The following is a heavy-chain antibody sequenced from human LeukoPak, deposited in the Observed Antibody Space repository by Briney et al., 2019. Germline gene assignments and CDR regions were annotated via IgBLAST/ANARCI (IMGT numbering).Heavy chain of an antibody. CDR1: GGSISSGGYY. D-gene: IGHD3-22*01. V-gene: IGHV4-31*03. CDR3: ARSSYDSSGYQRIFDY. CDR2: IYYSGST. Sequence: SQTLSLTCTVSGGSISSGGYYWSWIRQHPGKGLEWLGYIYYSGSTYYNPSLKSRVTISVDTSKNQFSLKLSSVTAADTAVYYCARSSYDSSGYQRIFDYWGQGTLVTVSS. J-gene: IGHJ4*02.